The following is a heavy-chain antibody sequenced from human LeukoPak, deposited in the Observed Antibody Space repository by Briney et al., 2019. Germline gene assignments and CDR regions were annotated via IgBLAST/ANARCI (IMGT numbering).Heavy chain of an antibody. J-gene: IGHJ3*02. Sequence: ASVKVSCKASGYTFSNYYIQWVRQAPGQGLEWMGWISAYNGNTNYAQNLQGRVTMTTDTSTSTAYMELRSLRSDDTAVYYCARDSLNYYASHDAFDIWGQGTMVTVSS. CDR1: GYTFSNYY. CDR3: ARDSLNYYASHDAFDI. D-gene: IGHD3-10*01. V-gene: IGHV1-18*04. CDR2: ISAYNGNT.